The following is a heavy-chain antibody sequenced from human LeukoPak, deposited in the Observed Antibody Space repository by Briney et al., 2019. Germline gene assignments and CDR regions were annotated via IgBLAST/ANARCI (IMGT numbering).Heavy chain of an antibody. D-gene: IGHD3-16*02. CDR1: GFTVSSNY. CDR2: IYSGGST. V-gene: IGHV3-53*01. Sequence: GGSLRLSCAASGFTVSSNYMSWVRQAPGKGLEWVSVIYSGGSTYYADSVKGRFTISRDNSKNTLYLQMISLRAEDTAVYYCARHSDRLYGDFDYWGQGTLVTVSS. CDR3: ARHSDRLYGDFDY. J-gene: IGHJ4*02.